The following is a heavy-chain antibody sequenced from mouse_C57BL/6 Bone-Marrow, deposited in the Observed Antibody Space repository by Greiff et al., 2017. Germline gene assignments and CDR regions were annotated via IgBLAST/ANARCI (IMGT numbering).Heavy chain of an antibody. CDR2: ISDGGSYT. J-gene: IGHJ3*01. Sequence: EVQLVESGGGLVKPGGSLKLSCAASGFTFSSYAMSWVRQTPEKRLEWVATISDGGSYTYYPDNVKGRFTISRDNAKNNLYLQMSHLKSEDTAMYYCAKIPYTNWFAYWGQGTLVTVSA. D-gene: IGHD5-1-1*01. CDR3: AKIPYTNWFAY. CDR1: GFTFSSYA. V-gene: IGHV5-4*01.